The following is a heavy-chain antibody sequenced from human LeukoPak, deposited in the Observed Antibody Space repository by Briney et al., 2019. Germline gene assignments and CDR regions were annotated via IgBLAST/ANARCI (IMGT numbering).Heavy chain of an antibody. CDR2: TSHNGASK. CDR1: RFTFSSYT. CDR3: AKGTFYDAFDI. J-gene: IGHJ3*02. Sequence: GGSLRLSCAASRFTFSSYTIHWVRQAPGKGLEWVAVTSHNGASKYYPDSVKGRFTISRDNSKNTLYLQMNSLRAEDTAVYYCAKGTFYDAFDIWGQGTMVTVSS. V-gene: IGHV3-30-3*01. D-gene: IGHD2/OR15-2a*01.